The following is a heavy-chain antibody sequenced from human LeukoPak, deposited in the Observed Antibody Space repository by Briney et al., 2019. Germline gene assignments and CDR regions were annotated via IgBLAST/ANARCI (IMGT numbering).Heavy chain of an antibody. J-gene: IGHJ4*02. Sequence: PGGSLRLSCAASGFTFSTYNMNWVRQAPGKGLEWVSYITSSSSTIYYADSVKGRFTISRDNAKNSLYLQMNSLRAEDTAVYYCARRIEYWGQGTLVTVSS. CDR2: ITSSSSTI. CDR1: GFTFSTYN. CDR3: ARRIEY. V-gene: IGHV3-48*04. D-gene: IGHD2/OR15-2a*01.